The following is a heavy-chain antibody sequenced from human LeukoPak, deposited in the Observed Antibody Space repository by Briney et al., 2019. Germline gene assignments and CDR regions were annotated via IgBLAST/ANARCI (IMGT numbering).Heavy chain of an antibody. J-gene: IGHJ6*03. Sequence: SETLSLTCTVSGGSISSSSYYWGWIRQPPGKGLEWIGYIYYSGSTNYNPSLKSRVTISVDTSKNQFSLKLSSVTAADTAVYYCARVITTAYYYYMDVWGKGTTVTISS. CDR3: ARVITTAYYYYMDV. V-gene: IGHV4-61*05. CDR1: GGSISSSSYY. CDR2: IYYSGST. D-gene: IGHD3-16*02.